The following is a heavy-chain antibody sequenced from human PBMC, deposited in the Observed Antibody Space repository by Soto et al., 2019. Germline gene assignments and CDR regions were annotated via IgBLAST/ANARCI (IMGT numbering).Heavy chain of an antibody. Sequence: GASVKVSCKASGYTFTSYGISWVRQAPGQGLEWMGWISAYNGNTNYAQKLQGRVTMTTDTSTSTAYMELRSLRSDDTAVYYCARAGGYCSGVSCYPDDHYGIDVWGQGTTVTVYS. CDR2: ISAYNGNT. CDR3: ARAGGYCSGVSCYPDDHYGIDV. J-gene: IGHJ6*02. D-gene: IGHD2-15*01. V-gene: IGHV1-18*01. CDR1: GYTFTSYG.